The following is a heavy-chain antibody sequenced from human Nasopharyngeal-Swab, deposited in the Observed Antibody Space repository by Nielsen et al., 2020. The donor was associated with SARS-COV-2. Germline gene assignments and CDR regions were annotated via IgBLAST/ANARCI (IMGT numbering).Heavy chain of an antibody. CDR2: ISYDGSNK. CDR3: ASTPLDSSGYYYAFHY. CDR1: GFTFSRYT. D-gene: IGHD3-22*01. J-gene: IGHJ4*02. V-gene: IGHV3-30-3*01. Sequence: GQSLTISCAASGFTFSRYTMHRVRQAPGKGLEWVAVISYDGSNKYYADSVKGRFTISRDISKNTLYLQMNSLRAEDTAVFYCASTPLDSSGYYYAFHYWGRGTLVTVSS.